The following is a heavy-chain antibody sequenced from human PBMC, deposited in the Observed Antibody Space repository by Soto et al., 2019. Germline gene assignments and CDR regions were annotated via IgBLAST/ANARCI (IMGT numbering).Heavy chain of an antibody. CDR2: IYHGGSL. D-gene: IGHD2-15*01. Sequence: QVQLQESGPGLVKPSGTLSLTCVVSGDSISSSNWCSWVRQSPGKGLEWIGEIYHGGSLNYNPSLKSRLTLSVATAKDPFSLKLTSVTAAATALYYCPLGGGGNDYWGQGTLVTVSS. J-gene: IGHJ4*02. CDR3: PLGGGGNDY. V-gene: IGHV4-4*02. CDR1: GDSISSSNW.